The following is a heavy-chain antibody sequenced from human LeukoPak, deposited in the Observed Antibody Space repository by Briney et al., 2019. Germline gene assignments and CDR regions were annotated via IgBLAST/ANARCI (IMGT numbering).Heavy chain of an antibody. Sequence: SVKVSCKASGYTFITYDISWVRQAPGQGLEWMGGIIPIFGTANYAQKFQGRVTITADESTSTAYMELSSLRSEDTAVYYCAREARIAAAGPPDWFDPWGQGTLVTVSS. CDR2: IIPIFGTA. CDR3: AREARIAAAGPPDWFDP. J-gene: IGHJ5*02. CDR1: GYTFITYD. V-gene: IGHV1-69*13. D-gene: IGHD6-13*01.